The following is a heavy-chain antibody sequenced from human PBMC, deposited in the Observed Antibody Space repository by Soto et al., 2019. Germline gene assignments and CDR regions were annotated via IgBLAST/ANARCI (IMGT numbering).Heavy chain of an antibody. Sequence: PVGSLRLSCVASGFTLSSLAMSWVRQAPGKGLQWVSGISASGVSTYYADAVKGRFTISRDNPKNTLYLQMNSLRAEDTAIYYCAKDRVSKFPRAALDIWTQGPMVNVS. CDR3: AKDRVSKFPRAALDI. CDR2: ISASGVST. J-gene: IGHJ3*02. V-gene: IGHV3-23*01. CDR1: GFTLSSLA.